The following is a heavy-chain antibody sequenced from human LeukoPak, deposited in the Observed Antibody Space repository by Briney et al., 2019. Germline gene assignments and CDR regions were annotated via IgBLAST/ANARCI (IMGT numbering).Heavy chain of an antibody. Sequence: SETLSLTCTVSGGSVRSDGYYWSWIRQPPGKGLEWIGYISFSGNTNYNPSLKSRVTISLDTSKNQFSLKLSSVTATDTAVYYCARGSAWSPFEYWGQGSLVTVSS. D-gene: IGHD6-19*01. V-gene: IGHV4-61*08. CDR2: ISFSGNT. J-gene: IGHJ4*02. CDR3: ARGSAWSPFEY. CDR1: GGSVRSDGYY.